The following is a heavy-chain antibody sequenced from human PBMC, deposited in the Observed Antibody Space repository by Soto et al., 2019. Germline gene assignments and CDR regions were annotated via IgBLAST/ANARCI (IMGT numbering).Heavy chain of an antibody. CDR3: ASQYSGYDYAFDI. CDR1: GFTFSDYY. CDR2: ISSSGSTI. Sequence: GGSLRLSCAASGFTFSDYYMSWIRQAPGKGLEWVSYISSSGSTIYYADSVKGRFTISRDNAKNSLYLQMNSLRAEDTAVFSFASQYSGYDYAFDIWGQGTMVTVSS. D-gene: IGHD5-12*01. J-gene: IGHJ3*02. V-gene: IGHV3-11*04.